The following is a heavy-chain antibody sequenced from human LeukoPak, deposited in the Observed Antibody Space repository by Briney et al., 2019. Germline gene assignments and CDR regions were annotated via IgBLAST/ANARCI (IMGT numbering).Heavy chain of an antibody. Sequence: SETLSLTCAVYGGSFRGYYWSWIRQPPGKGLEWIGEINHSGSTNYNPSLKSRVTISLDTSMKKFSLKLNSVTAADTAVYYCASTERCSTTCPLDYWGQGTMATVSS. CDR1: GGSFRGYY. J-gene: IGHJ4*02. D-gene: IGHD2-2*01. CDR3: ASTERCSTTCPLDY. V-gene: IGHV4-34*01. CDR2: INHSGST.